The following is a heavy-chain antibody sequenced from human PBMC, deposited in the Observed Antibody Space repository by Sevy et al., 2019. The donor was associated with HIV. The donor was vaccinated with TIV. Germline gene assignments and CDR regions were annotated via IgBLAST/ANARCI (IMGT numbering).Heavy chain of an antibody. CDR1: GFTFSDHY. CDR2: TRNKADGYTT. CDR3: ATHAGIAAAGRVFDY. V-gene: IGHV3-72*01. Sequence: GGSLRLSCVASGFTFSDHYMEWVRQAPGKGLEWVGRTRNKADGYTTEYAASVKGRFTISRDESKISLYVQMNSLKAEDTAVYYCATHAGIAAAGRVFDYWGQRTLVTVSS. D-gene: IGHD6-13*01. J-gene: IGHJ4*02.